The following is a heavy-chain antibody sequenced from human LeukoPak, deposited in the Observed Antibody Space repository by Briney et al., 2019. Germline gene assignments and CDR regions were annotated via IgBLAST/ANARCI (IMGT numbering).Heavy chain of an antibody. J-gene: IGHJ4*02. D-gene: IGHD3-10*01. CDR3: ARDPFADYGSGSYYKSH. Sequence: PGGSLGLSCAASGFTFSSYEMNWVRQAPGKGLEWVSYISSSGSTIYYADSVKGRFTISRDNAKNSLYLQMNSLRAEDTAVYYCARDPFADYGSGSYYKSHWGQGTLVTVSS. CDR1: GFTFSSYE. V-gene: IGHV3-48*03. CDR2: ISSSGSTI.